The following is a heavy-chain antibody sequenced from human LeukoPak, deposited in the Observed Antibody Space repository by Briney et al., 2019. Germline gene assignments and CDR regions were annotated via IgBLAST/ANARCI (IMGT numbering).Heavy chain of an antibody. CDR1: GVTLSSYA. CDR2: ISGSGDST. J-gene: IGHJ5*02. Sequence: GGSLRLSCAASGVTLSSYAMSWVRQAPGKGLEWVSAISGSGDSTYYADSVKGRFTISRDNSKNTLYLQMNSLRAEDTAVYYCAKDRRSQRFDPWGQGTLVTVSS. CDR3: AKDRRSQRFDP. V-gene: IGHV3-23*01.